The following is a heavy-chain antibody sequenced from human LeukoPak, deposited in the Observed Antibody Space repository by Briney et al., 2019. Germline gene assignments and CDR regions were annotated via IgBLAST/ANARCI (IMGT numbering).Heavy chain of an antibody. CDR1: GGTFSSYA. V-gene: IGHV1-69*05. CDR2: IIPIFGTA. J-gene: IGHJ4*02. CDR3: ARDYYDSSGYFGY. Sequence: SVKVSCKASGGTFSSYAISWVRQAPGQGLEWMGGIIPIFGTANYAQKFQGRVTITTDESTTTAYMELSSLRSEDTAVYYCARDYYDSSGYFGYWGQGTLVTVSS. D-gene: IGHD3-22*01.